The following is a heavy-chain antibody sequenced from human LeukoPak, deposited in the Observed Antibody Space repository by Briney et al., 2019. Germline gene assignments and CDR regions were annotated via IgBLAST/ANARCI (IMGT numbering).Heavy chain of an antibody. Sequence: GGSLRLSCAASGFTLSSYGMHWVRQAPGKGLEWVAVISYDGSNKYYADSVKGRFTISRDNSKNTLYLQMNSLRAEDTAVYYCAKDPQLALDYWGQGTLVTVSS. V-gene: IGHV3-30*18. J-gene: IGHJ4*02. D-gene: IGHD6-6*01. CDR2: ISYDGSNK. CDR3: AKDPQLALDY. CDR1: GFTLSSYG.